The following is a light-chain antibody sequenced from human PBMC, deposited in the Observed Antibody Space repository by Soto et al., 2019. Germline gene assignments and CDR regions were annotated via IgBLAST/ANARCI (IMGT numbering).Light chain of an antibody. CDR1: QSVSSSY. J-gene: IGKJ1*01. Sequence: EIVLTQSPGTLSLSPGERATLSCRASQSVSSSYLAWYQQKPGQAPRPIIYGASSRATGIPDRFSGSGSGTDFTLTIRRLEPEDFAVYYCQQYGGSPGTFGQGTKVEIK. V-gene: IGKV3-20*01. CDR2: GAS. CDR3: QQYGGSPGT.